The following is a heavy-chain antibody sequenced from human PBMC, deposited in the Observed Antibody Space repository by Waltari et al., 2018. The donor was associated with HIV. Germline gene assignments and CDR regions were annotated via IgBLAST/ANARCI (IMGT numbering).Heavy chain of an antibody. J-gene: IGHJ2*01. V-gene: IGHV3-48*02. CDR2: MGPTPTDR. D-gene: IGHD3-9*01. Sequence: DEQLLQSGGGFIQPGGSLRLSCVPSGFSLTSYSVSWIRQTAGKGLGWVSYMGPTPTDRYYADSVRARFTVCADNIKQSVVLQISNLKDEDSGVYYCARGLNYFDGKPLPWYLDVWGRGPRVTVAS. CDR3: ARGLNYFDGKPLPWYLDV. CDR1: GFSLTSYS.